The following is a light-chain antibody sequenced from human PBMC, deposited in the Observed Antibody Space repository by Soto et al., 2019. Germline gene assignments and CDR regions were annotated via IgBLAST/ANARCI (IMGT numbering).Light chain of an antibody. CDR3: QQYNNWPPGT. CDR2: GAS. J-gene: IGKJ1*01. Sequence: EIVMTQSPATLSVSPGERATLSCRASQSVSSNLAWYQQKPGQAPRLLIYGASTRATGIPARFSGSGSGTEFTLTISSLQSEDFAVHYCQQYNNWPPGTFGQGTKVELK. CDR1: QSVSSN. V-gene: IGKV3-15*01.